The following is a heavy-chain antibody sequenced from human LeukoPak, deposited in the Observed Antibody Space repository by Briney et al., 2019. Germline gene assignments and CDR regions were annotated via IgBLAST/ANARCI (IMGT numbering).Heavy chain of an antibody. CDR1: GFTFSSYA. V-gene: IGHV3-23*01. CDR2: ISGSGGST. Sequence: GGSLRLTCAASGFTFSSYAMSWVRQPPGQGLEWVSAISGSGGSTYYADSVKGRFTISRDNSKKTLYLHMTSMRDEDTPVHYRAKCRSEVPAAINFWGQGTLVTVSS. J-gene: IGHJ4*02. D-gene: IGHD2-2*01. CDR3: AKCRSEVPAAINF.